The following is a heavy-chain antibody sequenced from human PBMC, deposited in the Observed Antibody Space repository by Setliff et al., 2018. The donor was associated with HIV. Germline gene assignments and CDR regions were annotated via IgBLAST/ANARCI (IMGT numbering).Heavy chain of an antibody. CDR3: AKDFPPPNGLDA. CDR2: IRYDGSNT. CDR1: GFSFRSYA. Sequence: LRLSCAASGFSFRSYAVSWVRQAPGKGLEWVAFIRYDGSNTYYVDSVKGRFTISRENSKNTLYLQMNSLRPEDTAVYYCAKDFPPPNGLDAWGQGTTVTVSS. V-gene: IGHV3-30*02. J-gene: IGHJ6*02.